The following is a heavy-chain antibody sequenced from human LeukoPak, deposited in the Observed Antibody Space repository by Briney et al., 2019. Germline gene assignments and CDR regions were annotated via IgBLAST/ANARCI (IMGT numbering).Heavy chain of an antibody. CDR1: GYTFTGYY. D-gene: IGHD2-15*01. Sequence: ASVKVSCKASGYTFTGYYMHWVRQAPGQGLEWMGWINPNSGGTNYAQKFQGRVTMTRDTSISTAYMELSRLRSDDTAVYYCARWFRDRYCSGGSCYSSSEYHFDYWGQGTLVTVSS. CDR3: ARWFRDRYCSGGSCYSSSEYHFDY. CDR2: INPNSGGT. J-gene: IGHJ4*02. V-gene: IGHV1-2*02.